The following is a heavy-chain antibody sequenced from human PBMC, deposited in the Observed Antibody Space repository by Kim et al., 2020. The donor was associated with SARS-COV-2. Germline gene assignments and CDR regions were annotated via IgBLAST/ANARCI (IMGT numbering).Heavy chain of an antibody. CDR1: GFTFSDYY. V-gene: IGHV3-11*01. J-gene: IGHJ6*02. Sequence: GGSLRLSCAASGFTFSDYYMSWIRQAPGKGLEWVSYISSSGSTIYYADSVKGRFTISRDNAKNSLYLQMNSLRAEDTAVYYCARDEGSDSLYYYGMDVWGQGTTVTVSS. D-gene: IGHD3-10*01. CDR2: ISSSGSTI. CDR3: ARDEGSDSLYYYGMDV.